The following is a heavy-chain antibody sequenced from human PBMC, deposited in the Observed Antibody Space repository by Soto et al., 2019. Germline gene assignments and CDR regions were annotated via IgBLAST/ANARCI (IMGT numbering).Heavy chain of an antibody. V-gene: IGHV4-30-4*01. Sequence: SETLSLTCSVSGDSISNLDYFWAWIRQPPGQALEYIGYIYKSATTYYNPSFESRVAISVDTPKSQFSLNVASVTAADTAVYFCARGRYCLTGRCFPNWFDSWGQGALVTVSS. D-gene: IGHD7-27*01. CDR3: ARGRYCLTGRCFPNWFDS. J-gene: IGHJ5*01. CDR2: IYKSATT. CDR1: GDSISNLDYF.